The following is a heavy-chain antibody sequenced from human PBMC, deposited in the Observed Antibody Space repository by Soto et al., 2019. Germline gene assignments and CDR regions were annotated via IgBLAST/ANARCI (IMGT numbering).Heavy chain of an antibody. CDR1: GYSFTSYG. V-gene: IGHV1-18*04. J-gene: IGHJ4*02. CDR3: VRDPPRNDY. Sequence: QVQLVQSGPEVKKPGASVKVSCKASGYSFTSYGVSWVRQAPGQGLEWMGGISANSGNTDYAQKFRGRVTMTTETSTSTAYMDLRSLRSDDTAVYYCVRDPPRNDYWGQGILVSFSS. CDR2: ISANSGNT.